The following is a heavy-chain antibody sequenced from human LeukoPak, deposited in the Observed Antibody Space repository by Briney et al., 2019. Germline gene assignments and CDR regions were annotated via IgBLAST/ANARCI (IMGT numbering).Heavy chain of an antibody. Sequence: ASVKVSCKASGGTFSSYAISWVRQAPGQGLEWMGGIIPIFGTANYAQKFQGRVTITTDGSTSTAYMELSSLRSEDTAVYYCASSYSSSNYFDYWGQGTLVTVSS. CDR3: ASSYSSSNYFDY. J-gene: IGHJ4*02. CDR1: GGTFSSYA. CDR2: IIPIFGTA. D-gene: IGHD6-6*01. V-gene: IGHV1-69*05.